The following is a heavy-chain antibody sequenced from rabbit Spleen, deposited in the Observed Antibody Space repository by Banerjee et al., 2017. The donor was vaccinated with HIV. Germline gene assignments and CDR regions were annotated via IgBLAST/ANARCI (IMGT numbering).Heavy chain of an antibody. CDR2: IDPVFGIT. J-gene: IGHJ4*01. V-gene: IGHV1S7*01. CDR3: VRDLSSGWGGVYYFNL. CDR1: GFTLSSYY. Sequence: QLEESAGGLVQPGGSLKLSCKASGFTLSSYYMNWVRQAPGKGLEWIGYIDPVFGITYYANWVNGRFSISRENTQNTVSLQMNSLTAADTATYFCVRDLSSGWGGVYYFNLWGPGTLVTVS. D-gene: IGHD4-1*01.